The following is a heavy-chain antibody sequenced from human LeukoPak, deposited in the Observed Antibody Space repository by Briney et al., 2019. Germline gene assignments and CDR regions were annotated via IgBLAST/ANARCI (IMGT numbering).Heavy chain of an antibody. D-gene: IGHD3-22*01. CDR3: AKAYYDPSGYSYYFDY. J-gene: IGHJ4*02. CDR1: GFPFSAYS. V-gene: IGHV3-21*01. Sequence: GGSLTLSCAASGFPFSAYSMNWVRQAPGKGLEWVSSISGSSGYVYYADSVKGRFTISRDNAKNSLYLHMNSLRAEDTAVYYCAKAYYDPSGYSYYFDYWGQGTQVTVSS. CDR2: ISGSSGYV.